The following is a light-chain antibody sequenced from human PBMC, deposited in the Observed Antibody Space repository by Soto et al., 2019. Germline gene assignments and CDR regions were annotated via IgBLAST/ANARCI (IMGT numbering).Light chain of an antibody. V-gene: IGKV3D-15*01. CDR3: QQYNNWPPTT. CDR2: LAS. Sequence: EIVMTQSPATPSFSPGGRAPPSCRASQSVSNNLAWYQQKPGQAPRLLIYLASTRATGIPARFSGSGSGTEFTLTISSLQSEDFAVYYCQQYNNWPPTTFGQGTRLE. J-gene: IGKJ5*01. CDR1: QSVSNN.